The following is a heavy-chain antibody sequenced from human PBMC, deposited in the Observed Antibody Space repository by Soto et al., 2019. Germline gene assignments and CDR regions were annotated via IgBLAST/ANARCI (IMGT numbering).Heavy chain of an antibody. CDR1: GGTFSRYT. CDR2: IIPILDIP. CDR3: ARHFTGVLGLGTSPPGGDNYGWDV. Sequence: QVQLVQSGAEVKKPGSSVKVSCKASGGTFSRYTFTWVRQAPGQGLEWMGRIIPILDIPNYAQNFQGRVTITADKSTSTAYMERSSLTSDDTAVCYWARHFTGVLGLGTSPPGGDNYGWDVWGQGTTVTVSS. V-gene: IGHV1-69*02. D-gene: IGHD2-8*02. J-gene: IGHJ6*02.